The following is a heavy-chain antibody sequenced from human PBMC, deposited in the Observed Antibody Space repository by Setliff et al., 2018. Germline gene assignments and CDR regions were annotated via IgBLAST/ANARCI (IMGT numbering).Heavy chain of an antibody. CDR1: GYTFTDYY. CDR3: ARDLDYQYYYETSGRDAFDI. J-gene: IGHJ3*02. V-gene: IGHV1-2*02. CDR2: INPNSGGT. Sequence: ASVKVSCKASGYTFTDYYIHWVRQAPGQGLEWMGWINPNSGGTNPAQRFQGRVTMTRDTSITTAYMELSSLRSDDTAVYYCARDLDYQYYYETSGRDAFDIWGQGTMVTVSS. D-gene: IGHD3-22*01.